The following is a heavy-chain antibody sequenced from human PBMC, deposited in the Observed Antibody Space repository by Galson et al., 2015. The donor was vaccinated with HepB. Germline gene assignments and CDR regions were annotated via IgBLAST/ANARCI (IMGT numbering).Heavy chain of an antibody. V-gene: IGHV3-23*01. CDR1: GFTFSSYA. D-gene: IGHD2-21*02. CDR3: AKAVVTAYHDAFDI. Sequence: SCAASGFTFSSYAMNWVRQAPGKGLEWVSVISGSGGITSYADSMKGRFTVSRDNSKNTLYLQMNSLRAEDTALYYCAKAVVTAYHDAFDIWGQGTRVTVSS. J-gene: IGHJ3*02. CDR2: ISGSGGIT.